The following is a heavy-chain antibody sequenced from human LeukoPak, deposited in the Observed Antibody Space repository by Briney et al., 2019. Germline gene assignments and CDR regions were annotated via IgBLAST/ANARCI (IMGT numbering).Heavy chain of an antibody. CDR2: ISAYSGNT. Sequence: ASVKVSCKASGYTFTSYGISWVRQAPGQGLEWMGWISAYSGNTNYAQKLQGRVTMTTDTSTSTAYMELRSLRSDDTAVYYCARAVRDLAYCGGDCYRDIDYWGQGTLVTVSS. D-gene: IGHD2-21*02. J-gene: IGHJ4*02. V-gene: IGHV1-18*01. CDR3: ARAVRDLAYCGGDCYRDIDY. CDR1: GYTFTSYG.